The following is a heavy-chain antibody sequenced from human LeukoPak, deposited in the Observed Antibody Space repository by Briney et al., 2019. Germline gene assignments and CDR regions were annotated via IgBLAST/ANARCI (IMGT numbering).Heavy chain of an antibody. CDR2: INHSGST. J-gene: IGHJ5*02. Sequence: ETLGLTCAVYGGSFSGYYWSWIRQPPGKGLEWIGEINHSGSTNYNPSLKSRVTMSLGTFNKQFSLKLSSVTAADTAVYYCARRGDYDYVWGSYRSTTFSPSFDPWGQGTLVTVSS. CDR3: ARRGDYDYVWGSYRSTTFSPSFDP. CDR1: GGSFSGYY. D-gene: IGHD3-16*02. V-gene: IGHV4-34*01.